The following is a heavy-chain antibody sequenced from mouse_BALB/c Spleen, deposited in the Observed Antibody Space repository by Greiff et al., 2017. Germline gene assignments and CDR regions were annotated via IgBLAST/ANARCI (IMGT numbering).Heavy chain of an antibody. V-gene: IGHV1-67*01. CDR2: ISTYYGNT. Sequence: QVQLQQSGPELVRPGVSVKISCKGSGYTFTDYAMHWVKQSHAKSLEWIGVISTYYGNTNYNQKFKGKATMTVDKSSSTAYMELARLTSEDSAIYYCASDYGSAWFAYWGQGALVTVSA. J-gene: IGHJ3*01. CDR3: ASDYGSAWFAY. D-gene: IGHD1-1*01. CDR1: GYTFTDYA.